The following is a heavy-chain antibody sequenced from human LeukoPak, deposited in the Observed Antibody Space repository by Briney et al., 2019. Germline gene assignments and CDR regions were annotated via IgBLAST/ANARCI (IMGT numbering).Heavy chain of an antibody. D-gene: IGHD3-3*01. CDR2: TWYDGSSK. J-gene: IGHJ6*02. V-gene: IGHV3-33*01. Sequence: GGSLRLSCAAPGFMFSSYGMQWVRQAPGKGLEWVEVTWYDGSSKYYADSVKGRFTISRDNAKNSLYLQMNSLRAEDTAVYYCARGWSGMDVWGQGTTVTVSS. CDR1: GFMFSSYG. CDR3: ARGWSGMDV.